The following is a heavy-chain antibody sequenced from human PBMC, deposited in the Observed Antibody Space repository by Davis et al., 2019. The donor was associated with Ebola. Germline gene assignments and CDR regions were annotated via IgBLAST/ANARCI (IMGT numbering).Heavy chain of an antibody. Sequence: GGSLRLSCAASGFTFSSYAMHWVRQAPDKGLEWVAVISYDGSNKYYADSVKGRFTISRDNSRGTLYLQMNSLRVEDSAIYYCVKDSSNIWFDIWGQGTLVTVSS. D-gene: IGHD2/OR15-2a*01. CDR2: ISYDGSNK. V-gene: IGHV3-30*04. CDR1: GFTFSSYA. CDR3: VKDSSNIWFDI. J-gene: IGHJ3*02.